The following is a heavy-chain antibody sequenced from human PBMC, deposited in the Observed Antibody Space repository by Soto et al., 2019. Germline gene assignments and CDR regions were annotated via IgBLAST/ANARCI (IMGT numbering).Heavy chain of an antibody. J-gene: IGHJ6*02. CDR1: GYTFTSYV. Sequence: SSVQVSSTASGYTFTSYVIRWGLQAPAQGLEWMGWISAYNGNTNYAQKLQGRVTMTKDTSTSTAYMELKSLKPDDTAVYYCARDLYDFWSVLKSEGGSCYRLDGWGQGTTVTVSS. CDR3: ARDLYDFWSVLKSEGGSCYRLDG. CDR2: ISAYNGNT. V-gene: IGHV1-18*01. D-gene: IGHD3-3*01.